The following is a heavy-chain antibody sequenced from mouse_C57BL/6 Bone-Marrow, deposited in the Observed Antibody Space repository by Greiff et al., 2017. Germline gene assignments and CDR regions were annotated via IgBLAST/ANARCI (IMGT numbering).Heavy chain of an antibody. CDR1: GFTFSDYY. CDR3: ARVDSSGFAY. Sequence: EVQLVESGGGLVQPGGSLKLSCAASGFTFSDYYMYWVRQTPEKRLEWVAYISNGGGSTYYPDTVKGRFTISRDNAKNTLYLQMSRLKSEDTAMYYCARVDSSGFAYWGQGTLVTVSA. D-gene: IGHD3-2*02. CDR2: ISNGGGST. V-gene: IGHV5-12*01. J-gene: IGHJ3*01.